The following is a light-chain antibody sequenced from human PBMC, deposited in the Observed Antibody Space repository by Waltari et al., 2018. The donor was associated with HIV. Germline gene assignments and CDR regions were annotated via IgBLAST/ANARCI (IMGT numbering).Light chain of an antibody. V-gene: IGLV1-40*01. CDR2: GNP. CDR1: SPNIGAGYD. J-gene: IGLJ3*02. CDR3: QSYDSRQSGFWV. Sequence: QSVLTQPPSVSGAPGQRVTISCTGSSPNIGAGYDVHWYQQLPGTAPKLLIYGNPNRPSGVSDRFSGSQSGTSASLAITGLQAEDEADYYCQSYDSRQSGFWVFGGGTTLTVL.